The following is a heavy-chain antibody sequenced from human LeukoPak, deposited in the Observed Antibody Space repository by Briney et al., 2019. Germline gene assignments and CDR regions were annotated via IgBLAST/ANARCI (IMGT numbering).Heavy chain of an antibody. Sequence: GGSLRLSCAASGFTFSSSTMHWVRQASGKGLELVGRIRSKANSYATAYGASVKGRFTISRDDSKSTAYLQMNSLKTEDTAVYYCTSHGVSGGSLFDLWGRGTVVTVSS. J-gene: IGHJ2*01. V-gene: IGHV3-73*01. CDR1: GFTFSSST. CDR3: TSHGVSGGSLFDL. D-gene: IGHD2-15*01. CDR2: IRSKANSYAT.